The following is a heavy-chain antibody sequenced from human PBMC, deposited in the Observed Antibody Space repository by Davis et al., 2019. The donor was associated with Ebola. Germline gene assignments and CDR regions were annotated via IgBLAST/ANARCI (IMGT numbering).Heavy chain of an antibody. CDR1: GGSIGRTTYY. D-gene: IGHD1-14*01. J-gene: IGHJ5*02. CDR2: IYYSGTA. V-gene: IGHV4-39*01. CDR3: ARGDHYNIRHETWFDP. Sequence: MPSETLSLTCTVSGGSIGRTTYYWAWIRQPPGKGLEWIGSIYYSGTAYYNPSLESRVSISLDTLKNQFSLRLTFLTAADTAVYYCARGDHYNIRHETWFDPWGQGTPVTVSS.